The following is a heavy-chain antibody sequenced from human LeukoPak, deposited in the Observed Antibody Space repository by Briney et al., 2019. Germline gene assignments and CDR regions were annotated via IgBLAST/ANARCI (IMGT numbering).Heavy chain of an antibody. V-gene: IGHV3-7*01. CDR2: INLDGSDM. CDR1: GFAFNNYH. J-gene: IGHJ4*02. CDR3: ATQPRTLDY. D-gene: IGHD1-14*01. Sequence: PGGSLRLSCSASGFAFNNYHMAWVRQAPGKGLEWVANINLDGSDMYYVDSVKGRFAISRDNAKSSLYLQMISLRAEDTAVYYCATQPRTLDYWGQGTLVTVSS.